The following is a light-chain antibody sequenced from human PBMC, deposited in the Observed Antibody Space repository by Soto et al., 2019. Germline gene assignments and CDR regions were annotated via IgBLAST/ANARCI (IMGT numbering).Light chain of an antibody. CDR3: SSYTDSSNYV. Sequence: SVLTQPASVSGSPGQSITISCTGTSSDLAIYNYVSWYQQQPGNAPKLMIYQVTNRPSGVSNRFSGSRSGNTASLTISGLQAEDEADYYCSSYTDSSNYVFGTGTKVTVL. CDR2: QVT. J-gene: IGLJ1*01. CDR1: SSDLAIYNY. V-gene: IGLV2-14*01.